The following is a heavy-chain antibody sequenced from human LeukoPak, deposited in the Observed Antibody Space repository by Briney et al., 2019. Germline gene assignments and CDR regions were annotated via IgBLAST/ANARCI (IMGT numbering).Heavy chain of an antibody. V-gene: IGHV3-21*01. CDR1: GFTFSTYS. D-gene: IGHD3-22*01. CDR2: VSSSSRYI. CDR3: ARTRYYYDSSGYYSYAFDI. J-gene: IGHJ3*02. Sequence: GGSLRLSCSASGFTFSTYSMNWVRQAPGKGLEWVSSVSSSSRYIYYADSVKGRFTISRDNAKNSLYLQMNSLRADDTAVYYCARTRYYYDSSGYYSYAFDIWGQGTMVTVSS.